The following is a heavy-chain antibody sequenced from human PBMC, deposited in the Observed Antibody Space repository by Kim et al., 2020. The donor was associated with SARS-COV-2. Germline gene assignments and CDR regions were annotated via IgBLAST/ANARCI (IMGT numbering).Heavy chain of an antibody. J-gene: IGHJ4*02. CDR3: TTEVYY. Sequence: SDGGQKDYAAPVKGRFTISRDASKHTLYLQMHSLKTEDTAVYYCTTEVYYWGQGTLVTVSS. V-gene: IGHV3-15*01. CDR2: SDGGQK.